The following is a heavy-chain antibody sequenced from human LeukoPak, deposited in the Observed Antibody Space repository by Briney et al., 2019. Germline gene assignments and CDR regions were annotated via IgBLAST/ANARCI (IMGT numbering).Heavy chain of an antibody. CDR1: GFTFNNYA. CDR2: IGSPDLT. J-gene: IGHJ3*02. V-gene: IGHV3-23*01. D-gene: IGHD1-14*01. CDR3: AKDREDHNNIWDAFDI. Sequence: GGSLRLSCAASGFTFNNYAMNWVRQAPGKGLEWVSSIGSPDLTNYADSVKGRFTISRDDSKNTVFLQMNSLRAEDTATYYCAKDREDHNNIWDAFDIWGQGTMVTVSS.